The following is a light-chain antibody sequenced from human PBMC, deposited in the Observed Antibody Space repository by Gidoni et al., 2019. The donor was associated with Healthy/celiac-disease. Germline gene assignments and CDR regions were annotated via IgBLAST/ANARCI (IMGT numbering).Light chain of an antibody. Sequence: QSALTPPASVSGSPGQSLTISCTGTSSDVGGYNYVTWYQQHPGKAPKLMIYDVSNRPAGVSNRFAGSKSGNTASRTISGLQAEDEADYYCSSYTSSSTYVVFGGGTKLTVL. CDR3: SSYTSSSTYVV. J-gene: IGLJ2*01. CDR2: DVS. V-gene: IGLV2-14*03. CDR1: SSDVGGYNY.